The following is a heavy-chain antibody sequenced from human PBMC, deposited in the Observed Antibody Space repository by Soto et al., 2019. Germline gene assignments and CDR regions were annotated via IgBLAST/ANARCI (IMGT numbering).Heavy chain of an antibody. CDR1: GGSFSGNS. J-gene: IGHJ4*02. D-gene: IGHD7-27*01. V-gene: IGHV4-34*01. CDR3: ARGWGRIFDY. CDR2: INHSGST. Sequence: QVQLQQCGAGLLKPSETLSLTGAVYGGSFSGNSWNLIRKPPGKGLEWIGEINHSGSTNYNPSLQSRVTISVDTTKNQFSLKLSSVTAADTAVYYCARGWGRIFDYLGQGTLVTVSS.